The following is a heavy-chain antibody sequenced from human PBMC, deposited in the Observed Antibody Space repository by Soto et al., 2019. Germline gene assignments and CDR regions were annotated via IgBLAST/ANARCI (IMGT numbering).Heavy chain of an antibody. J-gene: IGHJ5*02. CDR1: GFGFSNYA. CDR3: ANWGLYSSSSFDP. CDR2: INSLTPNT. V-gene: IGHV3-23*01. Sequence: GGSLRLSCAASGFGFSNYAMNWVRQAPGKGLEWVSTINSLTPNTTYADSVEGRLTISRDNSRNTVDLQMNSLRAEDTAVYYCANWGLYSSSSFDPSGQGTLVTVSS. D-gene: IGHD6-6*01.